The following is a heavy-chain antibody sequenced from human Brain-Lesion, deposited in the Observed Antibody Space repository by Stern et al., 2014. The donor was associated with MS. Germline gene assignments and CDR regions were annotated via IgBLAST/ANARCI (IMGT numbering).Heavy chain of an antibody. CDR2: IHHTGAT. D-gene: IGHD2-21*01. V-gene: IGHV4-31*03. J-gene: IGHJ3*02. CDR1: GAPVSSGGYY. Sequence: VQLVESGPGLLKPSQTLSLSCTVSGAPVSSGGYYWTWIRQLPGKGLEWVGYIHHTGATFYNPSLKSRVAISVDTSENQFSLKLTSVTAADTAVYYCAAIGPRMEGACFDIWGQGTMVTVSS. CDR3: AAIGPRMEGACFDI.